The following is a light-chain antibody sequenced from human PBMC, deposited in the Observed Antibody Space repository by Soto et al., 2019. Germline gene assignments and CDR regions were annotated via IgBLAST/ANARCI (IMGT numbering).Light chain of an antibody. CDR2: DAS. CDR3: QQYGSYPRT. J-gene: IGKJ1*01. V-gene: IGKV1-5*01. CDR1: ETITTS. Sequence: DIQMTQSPFTLSASVADGVTITFRPSETITTSLAWYHQQTGTASKVLIYDASTLESGVPSRFSGSGSGTEFTLTISSLQPADFATYYCQQYGSYPRTFGQGTKVDIK.